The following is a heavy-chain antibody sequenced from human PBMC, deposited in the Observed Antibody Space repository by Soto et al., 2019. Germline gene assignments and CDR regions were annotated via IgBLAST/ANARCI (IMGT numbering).Heavy chain of an antibody. CDR3: VRKETMFRGDNDHWFDP. CDR1: GFTFSSYW. CDR2: ISSDGKTI. J-gene: IGHJ5*02. Sequence: GGSLRLSCAASGFTFSSYWMHWVRQVPGKGLVWVSGISSDGKTITSADSVKGRFTISRDNAMDTLYLQMNSLRAEDTAVYYCVRKETMFRGDNDHWFDPWGQGTLVTVSS. V-gene: IGHV3-74*03. D-gene: IGHD3-10*01.